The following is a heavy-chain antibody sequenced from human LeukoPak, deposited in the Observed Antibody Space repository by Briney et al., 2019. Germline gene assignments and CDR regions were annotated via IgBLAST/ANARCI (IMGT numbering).Heavy chain of an antibody. D-gene: IGHD6-19*01. Sequence: SETLSLTCAVYGGSSSGYYWSWIRQPPGKGLEWIGEINHSGSTNYNPSLKSRVTISVDTSKNQFSLKLSSVTAADTAVYYCARSQRVSSGWYTGPHLYWFDPWGQGTLVTVSS. CDR1: GGSSSGYY. V-gene: IGHV4-34*01. CDR2: INHSGST. CDR3: ARSQRVSSGWYTGPHLYWFDP. J-gene: IGHJ5*02.